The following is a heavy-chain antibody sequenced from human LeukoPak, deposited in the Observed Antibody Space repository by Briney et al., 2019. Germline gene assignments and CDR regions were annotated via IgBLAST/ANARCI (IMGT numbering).Heavy chain of an antibody. J-gene: IGHJ5*02. V-gene: IGHV1-3*01. CDR1: GYTFTSYA. Sequence: GASVKVSCKASGYTFTSYAMHWVRQAPGQRLEWMGWINGGNGNTKYSQEFQGRVTMTTDTSTSTAYMELRSLRSDDTAVYYCATMVRGVKDQNWFDPWGQGTLVTVSS. D-gene: IGHD3-10*01. CDR2: INGGNGNT. CDR3: ATMVRGVKDQNWFDP.